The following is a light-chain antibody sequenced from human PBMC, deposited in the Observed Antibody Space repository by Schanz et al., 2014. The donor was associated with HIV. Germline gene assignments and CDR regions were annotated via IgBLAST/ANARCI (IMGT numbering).Light chain of an antibody. Sequence: QSALTQPASVSGSPGQSITISCTGTNIDVGGYNYVSWYQQRPDKAPKLMIYDVTKRPSGVSSRFSGSKSGNTASLTISGLQAEDEADYYCSLYAGSNNLVFGGGTKLTVL. J-gene: IGLJ2*01. CDR3: SLYAGSNNLV. CDR1: NIDVGGYNY. CDR2: DVT. V-gene: IGLV2-14*03.